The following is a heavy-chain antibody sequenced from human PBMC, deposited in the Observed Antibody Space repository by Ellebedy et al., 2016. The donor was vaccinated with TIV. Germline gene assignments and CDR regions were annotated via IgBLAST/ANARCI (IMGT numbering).Heavy chain of an antibody. D-gene: IGHD3-16*01. J-gene: IGHJ3*01. Sequence: MPSETLSLTCTVSDDSITTYYWSWIRQPPGKGLDYIGYIYYTGITNYNPSLMGRATISMDTSKNQFSLRLTFVTAADTAVYFCAGTARGPEKWGQGTMVTVSS. V-gene: IGHV4-59*01. CDR2: IYYTGIT. CDR1: DDSITTYY. CDR3: AGTARGPEK.